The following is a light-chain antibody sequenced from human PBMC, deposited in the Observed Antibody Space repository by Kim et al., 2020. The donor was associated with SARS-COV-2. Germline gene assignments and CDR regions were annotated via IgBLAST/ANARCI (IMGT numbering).Light chain of an antibody. CDR1: QDIRND. CDR3: LQHNTYPIT. CDR2: GAS. J-gene: IGKJ5*01. V-gene: IGKV1-17*01. Sequence: AYLGDRVTITCRASQDIRNDLGWYQQNPGRAPKRLIYGASSLQSGVPSRFSGSGSGTEFTLTINSLQPEDFATYFCLQHNTYPITFGQGTRLEIK.